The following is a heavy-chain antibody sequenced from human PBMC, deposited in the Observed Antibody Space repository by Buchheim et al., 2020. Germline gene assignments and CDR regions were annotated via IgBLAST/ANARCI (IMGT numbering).Heavy chain of an antibody. D-gene: IGHD3-16*01. V-gene: IGHV3-30*03. Sequence: QVQLVESGGGVVQPGRSLRLSCAASGFTFSSYGMHWVRQAPGKGLEWVAVISYDGSNKYYADSVKGRFTISRDNSKNTLYLQMNSLRAEDTAVYYCARVMATRYDYVWGSPVPEGYWGQGTL. CDR3: ARVMATRYDYVWGSPVPEGY. CDR1: GFTFSSYG. CDR2: ISYDGSNK. J-gene: IGHJ4*02.